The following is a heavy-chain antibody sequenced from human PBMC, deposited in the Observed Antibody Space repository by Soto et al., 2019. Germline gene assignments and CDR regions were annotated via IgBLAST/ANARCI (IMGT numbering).Heavy chain of an antibody. J-gene: IGHJ4*02. D-gene: IGHD5-12*01. CDR1: GGSFSGYY. V-gene: IGHV4-34*01. CDR3: ARSRWLRD. Sequence: SETLSLTCAVYGGSFSGYYWSWIRQPPGKGLEWIGEINHSGSTNYNPPLKSRVTISVDTSKNQFSLKLSSVTAADTAVYYCARSRWLRDWGQGTLVTVSS. CDR2: INHSGST.